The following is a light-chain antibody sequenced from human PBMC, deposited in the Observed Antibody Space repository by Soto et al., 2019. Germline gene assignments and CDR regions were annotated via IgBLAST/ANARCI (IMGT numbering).Light chain of an antibody. Sequence: QSALTQPASVSGSPGQSITISCTGTSSDVGAYNFVSWHQQHPGKAPKLMIYNVYDRPSGISYRFSGSKSGNTASLTISGLQGEDEADDYCSAYTVGRTYVVGTGTKFAVL. CDR2: NVY. J-gene: IGLJ1*01. CDR1: SSDVGAYNF. V-gene: IGLV2-14*03. CDR3: SAYTVGRTYV.